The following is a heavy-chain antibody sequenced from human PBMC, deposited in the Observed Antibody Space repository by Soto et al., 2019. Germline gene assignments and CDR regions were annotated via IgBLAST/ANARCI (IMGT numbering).Heavy chain of an antibody. CDR3: ARDAKVRGVSQLNWFDP. Sequence: PSETLSLTCTVSGGSISSYYWSWIRQPPGKGLEWIGYIYYSGGTNYNPSLKSRVTISVDTSKNQFSLKLSSVTAADTAVYYCARDAKVRGVSQLNWFDPWGQGTLVTVSS. CDR1: GGSISSYY. J-gene: IGHJ5*02. CDR2: IYYSGGT. D-gene: IGHD3-10*01. V-gene: IGHV4-59*01.